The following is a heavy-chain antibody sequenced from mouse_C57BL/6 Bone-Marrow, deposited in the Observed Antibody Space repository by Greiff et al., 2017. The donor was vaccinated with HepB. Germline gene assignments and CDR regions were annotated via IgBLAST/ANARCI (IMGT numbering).Heavy chain of an antibody. CDR1: GYTFTSYG. Sequence: QVQLQQSGAELARPGASVKLSCKASGYTFTSYGISWVKQRTGQGLEWIGEIYPRSGKTYYNEKFKGKATLTADKSSSTAYMELRSLTSEDTAVYFCARYDYDGSLPAMDYWGQGTSVTVSS. CDR3: ARYDYDGSLPAMDY. CDR2: IYPRSGKT. V-gene: IGHV1-81*01. D-gene: IGHD1-1*01. J-gene: IGHJ4*01.